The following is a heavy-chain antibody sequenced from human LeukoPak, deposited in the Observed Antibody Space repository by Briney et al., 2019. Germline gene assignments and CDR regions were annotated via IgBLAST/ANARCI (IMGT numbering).Heavy chain of an antibody. J-gene: IGHJ5*02. CDR3: AREGYYYDSSGYP. CDR2: IYYSGST. CDR1: GGSISSYY. D-gene: IGHD3-22*01. Sequence: SETLSLTCTVSGGSISSYYWSWIRQPPGKGLEWIGYIYYSGSTYYNPSLKSRVTISVDTSKNQFSLKLSSVTAADTAVSYCAREGYYYDSSGYPWGQGTLVTVSS. V-gene: IGHV4-59*12.